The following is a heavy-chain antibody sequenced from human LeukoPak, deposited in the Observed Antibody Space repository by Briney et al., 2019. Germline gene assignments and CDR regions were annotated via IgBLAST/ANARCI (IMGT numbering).Heavy chain of an antibody. Sequence: SETLSLTCTVPGGSISSGSYYWSWIRQPAGKGLEWIGRIYASGNINYNPSLKSRVTISVDTSKNQFSLKLSSVTAADTAVYYCATGYGKLDSWGQGTLVTVSS. V-gene: IGHV4-61*02. CDR1: GGSISSGSYY. J-gene: IGHJ5*01. CDR3: ATGYGKLDS. D-gene: IGHD2-15*01. CDR2: IYASGNI.